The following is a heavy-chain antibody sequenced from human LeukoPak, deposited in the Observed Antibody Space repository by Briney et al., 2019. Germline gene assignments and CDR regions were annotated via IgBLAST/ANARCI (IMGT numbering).Heavy chain of an antibody. J-gene: IGHJ5*02. CDR2: IKLDGSEK. CDR1: GFTFSSYW. D-gene: IGHD2-2*01. Sequence: GGSLRLSCAASGFTFSSYWMSWVRQAPGKGLEWVANIKLDGSEKYYVDSVKGRFTISRDNAKNSLYLQMNSLRAEDTAVYYCARDDCSSISCYHNWFDPWGQGTLVTVSS. CDR3: ARDDCSSISCYHNWFDP. V-gene: IGHV3-7*01.